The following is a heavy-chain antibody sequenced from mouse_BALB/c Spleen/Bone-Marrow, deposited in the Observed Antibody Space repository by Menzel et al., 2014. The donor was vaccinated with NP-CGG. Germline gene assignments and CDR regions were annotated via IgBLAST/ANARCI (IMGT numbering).Heavy chain of an antibody. CDR3: ASYRCAWYFDV. Sequence: VQLQQPGAELVKPGASVKLSCTASGFNIKDTYMHWVKQRPEQGLEWIGRIVPANGNTKYDRKFQGKSTITTDTSSNTAYLQLSSLTSEDTAVYYCASYRCAWYFDVWGAGTTVTVSS. V-gene: IGHV14-3*02. CDR1: GFNIKDTY. D-gene: IGHD2-14*01. J-gene: IGHJ1*01. CDR2: IVPANGNT.